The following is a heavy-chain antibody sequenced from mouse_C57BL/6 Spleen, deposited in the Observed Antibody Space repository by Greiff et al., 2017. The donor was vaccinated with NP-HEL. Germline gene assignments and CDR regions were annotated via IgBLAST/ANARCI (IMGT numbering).Heavy chain of an antibody. CDR1: GYTFTSYW. D-gene: IGHD1-2*01. J-gene: IGHJ4*01. CDR3: ARTTTAQGNAMDY. Sequence: QVQLQQPGAELVMPGASVKLSCKASGYTFTSYWMHWVKQRPGQGLEWIGEIDPSDSYTNYNQKFKGKSTLTVDKSSSTAYMQLSSLTSEDSAVYYCARTTTAQGNAMDYWGQGTSVTVSS. V-gene: IGHV1-69*01. CDR2: IDPSDSYT.